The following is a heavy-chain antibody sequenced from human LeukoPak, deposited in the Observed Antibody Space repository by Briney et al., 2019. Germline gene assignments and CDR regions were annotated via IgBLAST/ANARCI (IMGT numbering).Heavy chain of an antibody. D-gene: IGHD3-16*01. J-gene: IGHJ6*03. V-gene: IGHV4-61*02. CDR1: GGSISSGSYY. Sequence: PSETLSLTCTVSGGSISSGSYYWSWIRQPAGKGLEWIGRIYVSGSTNYNPSLKSRVTISLDTSKNQFSLKLSSVTAADTAVYYCAGEHQNYDYYCYMDVWGKGTTVTVSS. CDR3: AGEHQNYDYYCYMDV. CDR2: IYVSGST.